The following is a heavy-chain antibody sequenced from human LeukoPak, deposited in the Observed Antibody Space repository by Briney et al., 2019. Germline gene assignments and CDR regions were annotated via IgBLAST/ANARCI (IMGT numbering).Heavy chain of an antibody. CDR3: ARVDSSGWQYYFDY. V-gene: IGHV7-4-1*02. Sequence: ASVKVSCKASGYTFTSYAMSWVRQAPGQGLEWMGWINTNTGNPTYAQGFTGRFVFSLDTSVSTAYLQISSLKAEDTAVYYCARVDSSGWQYYFDYWGQGTLVTVSS. CDR2: INTNTGNP. CDR1: GYTFTSYA. D-gene: IGHD6-19*01. J-gene: IGHJ4*02.